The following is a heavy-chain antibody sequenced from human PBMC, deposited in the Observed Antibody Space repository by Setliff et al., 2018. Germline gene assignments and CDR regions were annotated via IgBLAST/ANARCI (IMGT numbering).Heavy chain of an antibody. CDR3: TRHWVDYGSGRPYYYYGMDV. CDR2: IRSKANSYAT. D-gene: IGHD3-10*01. J-gene: IGHJ6*02. V-gene: IGHV3-73*01. Sequence: PGGSLRLSCAASGFTFSGSAMHWVRQASGKGLEWVGRIRSKANSYATAYAASVKGRFTISRDDSKNTAYLQMNSLKTEDTAVYYCTRHWVDYGSGRPYYYYGMDVWGQGTTVTVS. CDR1: GFTFSGSA.